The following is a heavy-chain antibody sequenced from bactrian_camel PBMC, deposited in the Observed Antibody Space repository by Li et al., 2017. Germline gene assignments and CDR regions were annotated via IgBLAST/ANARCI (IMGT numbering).Heavy chain of an antibody. V-gene: IGHV3S10*01. J-gene: IGHJ6*01. Sequence: VQLVESGGGSVQAGGSLRLSCAASGFTFSSYDMSWVRQAPGKGLEWVSAIDSDGSTSYADSVKGRFTISKDNAKNTIYLEMNSLKPEDTAVYYCAAEPGLQVVNNRKMYVRTENFRYWGQGTQVTVS. D-gene: IGHD5*01. CDR3: AAEPGLQVVNNRKMYVRTENFRY. CDR1: GFTFSSYD. CDR2: IDSDGST.